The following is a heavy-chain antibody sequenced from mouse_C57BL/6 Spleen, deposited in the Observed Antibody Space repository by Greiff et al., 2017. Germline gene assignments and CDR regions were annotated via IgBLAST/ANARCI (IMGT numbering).Heavy chain of an antibody. Sequence: QVQLQQPGAELVKPGASVKLSCKASGYTFTSYWMHWVKQRPGQGLEWIGIIYPNSGSTTYNEKFKSKATLTVDKSSSTAYMQHSRLTSEDSGVEYYATHLGFDYWGQGTTLTVSS. CDR3: ATHLGFDY. CDR2: IYPNSGST. D-gene: IGHD4-1*01. V-gene: IGHV1-64*01. CDR1: GYTFTSYW. J-gene: IGHJ2*01.